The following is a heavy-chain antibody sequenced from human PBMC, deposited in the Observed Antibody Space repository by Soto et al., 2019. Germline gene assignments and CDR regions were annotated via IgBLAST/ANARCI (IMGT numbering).Heavy chain of an antibody. Sequence: QLQLQESGPGLVKPSETLSLTCTVSGASIRSVSYYWGWIRQPPGKGLEWIGSIYYTGSTYYSPSLKSRVAISVDTSKNQVSLKLTSVTAADTAVYHRQLCRGYYATFDIWGQGTMVTVAS. CDR2: IYYTGST. J-gene: IGHJ3*02. V-gene: IGHV4-39*01. CDR3: QLCRGYYATFDI. D-gene: IGHD3-3*01. CDR1: GASIRSVSYY.